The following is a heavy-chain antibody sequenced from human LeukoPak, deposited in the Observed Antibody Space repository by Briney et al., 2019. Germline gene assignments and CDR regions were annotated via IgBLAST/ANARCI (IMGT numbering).Heavy chain of an antibody. CDR2: MNPNSGNT. CDR1: GYTFTSYD. CDR3: ARDYGSGSYLHDAFDI. V-gene: IGHV1-8*01. Sequence: GASVKVSCKASGYTFTSYDINWVRQATGQGLEWMGWMNPNSGNTGYAQKFQGRVTMTRNTSISTAYMERSSLRSEDTAVYYCARDYGSGSYLHDAFDIWGQGTMVTVSS. J-gene: IGHJ3*02. D-gene: IGHD3-10*01.